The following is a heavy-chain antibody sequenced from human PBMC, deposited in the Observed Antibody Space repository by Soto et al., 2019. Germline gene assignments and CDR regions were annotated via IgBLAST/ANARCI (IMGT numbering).Heavy chain of an antibody. CDR1: GGTFSSYA. V-gene: IGHV1-69*13. Sequence: SVKVSCKASGGTFSSYAISWVRQAPGQGLEWMGVIIPIFGTANYAQKFQGRVTITADESTSTAYMELSSLRSEDTAVYYCASGPGYGYYGPDDXWGQATPVTVSX. J-gene: IGHJ4*02. CDR3: ASGPGYGYYGPDDX. D-gene: IGHD4-17*01. CDR2: IIPIFGTA.